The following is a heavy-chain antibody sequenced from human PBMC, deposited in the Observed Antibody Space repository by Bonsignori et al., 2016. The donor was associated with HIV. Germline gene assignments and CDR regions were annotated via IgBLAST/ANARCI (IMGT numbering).Heavy chain of an antibody. CDR3: ARSQRYCSSTSCYSDAFAF. V-gene: IGHV3-20*01. D-gene: IGHD2-2*02. Sequence: VRQAPGKGLEWVSGINRNGYSTGYADSVKGRFTISRDNAKNSLYLQMNSLRAGDTALYHCARSQRYCSSTSCYSDAFAFWGQGTMVTVSS. J-gene: IGHJ3*01. CDR2: INRNGYST.